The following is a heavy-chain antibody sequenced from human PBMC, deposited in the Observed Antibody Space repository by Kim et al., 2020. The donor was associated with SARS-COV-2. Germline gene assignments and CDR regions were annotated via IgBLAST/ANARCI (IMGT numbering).Heavy chain of an antibody. CDR2: IYYSGST. CDR1: GGSISSYY. Sequence: SETLSLTCTVSGGSISSYYWSWIRQPPGKGLEWIGYIYYSGSTNYNPSLKSRVTISVDTSKNQFSLKLSSVTAADTDVYYCARVTYGMDVWGQGTTVTGSS. J-gene: IGHJ6*02. V-gene: IGHV4-59*13. CDR3: ARVTYGMDV.